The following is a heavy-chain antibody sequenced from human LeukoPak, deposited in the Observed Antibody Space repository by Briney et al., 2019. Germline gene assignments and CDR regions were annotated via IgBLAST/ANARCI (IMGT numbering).Heavy chain of an antibody. J-gene: IGHJ3*02. D-gene: IGHD2-15*01. Sequence: MPGGSLRLSRAASGFTFSSYSMNWVSQAPGKGLEWGSSISSSSSYIYYADPVKGRFTISRDNAKHSLYPQMTSLRAEDTAVYYCAAVVAASNDAFDIWGQGTMVTVSS. CDR2: ISSSSSYI. CDR1: GFTFSSYS. CDR3: AAVVAASNDAFDI. V-gene: IGHV3-21*01.